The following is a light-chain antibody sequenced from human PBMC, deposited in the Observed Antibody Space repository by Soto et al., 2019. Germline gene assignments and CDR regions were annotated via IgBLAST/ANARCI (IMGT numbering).Light chain of an antibody. CDR2: DVS. CDR1: SSDVGGYNY. CDR3: NSYTSSSTLPYV. J-gene: IGLJ1*01. V-gene: IGLV2-14*01. Sequence: QSALTQPASVSGSPGQSITVSCTGTSSDVGGYNYVSWYQQHPGKAPKVMIYDVSKRPSGVSNRFSGSKSGNTASLTISGLQAEDEADYYCNSYTSSSTLPYVFGTGTKRTVL.